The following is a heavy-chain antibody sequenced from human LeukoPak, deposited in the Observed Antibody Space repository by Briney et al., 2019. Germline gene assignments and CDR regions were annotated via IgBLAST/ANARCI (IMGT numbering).Heavy chain of an antibody. Sequence: PGGSLRLSCAASGFTFSSYAMSWVRQAPGKGLEWVSAISGSAGRTYYADSGKGRFTISRDKSKNTLYLQMNSLRAEDTAVYYCAKVGDYSSGWSFYYYYYMDVWGKGTTVTVSS. D-gene: IGHD6-19*01. V-gene: IGHV3-23*01. CDR3: AKVGDYSSGWSFYYYYYMDV. J-gene: IGHJ6*03. CDR1: GFTFSSYA. CDR2: ISGSAGRT.